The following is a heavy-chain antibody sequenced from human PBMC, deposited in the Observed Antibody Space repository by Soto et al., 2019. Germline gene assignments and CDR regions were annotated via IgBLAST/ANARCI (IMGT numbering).Heavy chain of an antibody. Sequence: SETLSLTCAVYGGSFSGYYWSWIRQPPGKGLEWIGEINHSGSTNYNPSLKSRVTISVDTSKNQFSLKLSSVTAADTAVYYCARATVGKNYYYYYGMDVWGQGTTVTVSS. CDR2: INHSGST. D-gene: IGHD4-17*01. V-gene: IGHV4-34*01. CDR3: ARATVGKNYYYYYGMDV. CDR1: GGSFSGYY. J-gene: IGHJ6*02.